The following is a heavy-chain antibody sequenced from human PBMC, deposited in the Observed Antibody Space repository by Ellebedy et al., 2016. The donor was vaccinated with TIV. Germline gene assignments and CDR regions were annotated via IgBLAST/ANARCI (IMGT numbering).Heavy chain of an antibody. Sequence: SETLSPTCAVYGGSFSGYYWSWIRQPPGKGLEWIGEINHNGKTNCSPSLKSRVTVSVDTSKNQFSLKLSSVTAADTAVYYCARGLTYCGGDCSGYFQHWGQGTLVTVSS. CDR2: INHNGKT. CDR3: ARGLTYCGGDCSGYFQH. D-gene: IGHD2-21*02. CDR1: GGSFSGYY. J-gene: IGHJ1*01. V-gene: IGHV4-34*01.